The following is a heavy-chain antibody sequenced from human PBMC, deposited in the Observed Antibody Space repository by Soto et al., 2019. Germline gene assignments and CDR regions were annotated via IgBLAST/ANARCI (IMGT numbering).Heavy chain of an antibody. CDR2: INHSGST. Sequence: SETLSLTCAVYGGSFSGYYWSWIRQPPGKGLEWIGEINHSGSTNYNPSLKSRVTISVDMSKNQFSLRLSSVTAADTAVYYCARRKWQRRHYFDYWGQGTLVTVSS. V-gene: IGHV4-34*01. D-gene: IGHD1-1*01. J-gene: IGHJ4*02. CDR1: GGSFSGYY. CDR3: ARRKWQRRHYFDY.